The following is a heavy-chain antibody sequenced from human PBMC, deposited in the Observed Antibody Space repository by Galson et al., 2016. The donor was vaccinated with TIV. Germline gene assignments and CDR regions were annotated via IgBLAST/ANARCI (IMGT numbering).Heavy chain of an antibody. J-gene: IGHJ6*02. CDR1: AFSVNGNY. D-gene: IGHD2-8*01. V-gene: IGHV3-66*02. CDR2: ISSGGST. Sequence: LRLSCAASAFSVNGNYMSWVRQAPGKGLEWVSIISSGGSTNYADSVKGRFTIGKDDSKNILYLQMNNLRVEDTAVYFCARDRRHCYNECFLYYYYGIDIWGQGTTVTVSS. CDR3: ARDRRHCYNECFLYYYYGIDI.